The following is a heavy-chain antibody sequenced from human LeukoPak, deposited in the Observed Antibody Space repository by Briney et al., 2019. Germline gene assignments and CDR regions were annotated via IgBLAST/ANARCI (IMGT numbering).Heavy chain of an antibody. V-gene: IGHV4-30-4*01. D-gene: IGHD1-26*01. CDR2: IYYSGST. Sequence: SETLPLTCTVSGGSISSGDYYWSWIRQPPGKGLEWIGYIYYSGSTYYNPSLKSRVTISVDTSKNQFSLKLSSVTAADTAVYYCARENIVGATGFDYWGQGTLVTVSS. CDR1: GGSISSGDYY. CDR3: ARENIVGATGFDY. J-gene: IGHJ4*02.